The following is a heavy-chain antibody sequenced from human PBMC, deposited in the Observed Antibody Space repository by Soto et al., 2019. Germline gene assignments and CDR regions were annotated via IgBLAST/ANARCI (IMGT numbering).Heavy chain of an antibody. CDR3: AREALEDDAFDI. Sequence: QVQLQESGPGLVKPSQTLSLTCTVSGGSISSDDYYWTWIRQPPGKGLEWIGYIYHNGNTYYSPSLKSQITISGDKSKNQYSLKLRSVTAADTAVYYCAREALEDDAFDIWGQGTMVTVSS. V-gene: IGHV4-30-4*01. J-gene: IGHJ3*02. D-gene: IGHD3-3*02. CDR2: IYHNGNT. CDR1: GGSISSDDYY.